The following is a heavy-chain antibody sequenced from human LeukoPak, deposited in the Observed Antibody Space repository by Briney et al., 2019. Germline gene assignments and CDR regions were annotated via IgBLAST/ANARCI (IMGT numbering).Heavy chain of an antibody. Sequence: SQTLSLTCAVSGGSISSGGYSWSWIRQPPGKGLEWIGYIYHSGSTYYNPSLKSRVTISVDRSKNQFSLKLSSVTAADTAVYYCARQRYSSGWYDSGPFDYWGQGTLVTVSS. CDR1: GGSISSGGYS. CDR3: ARQRYSSGWYDSGPFDY. CDR2: IYHSGST. D-gene: IGHD6-19*01. V-gene: IGHV4-30-2*01. J-gene: IGHJ4*02.